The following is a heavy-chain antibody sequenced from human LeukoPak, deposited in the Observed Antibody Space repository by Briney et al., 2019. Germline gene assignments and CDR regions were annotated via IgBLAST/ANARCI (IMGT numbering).Heavy chain of an antibody. J-gene: IGHJ4*02. CDR3: ARARPVDYYDSSGYPHYFDY. V-gene: IGHV1-2*02. Sequence: GASVKVSCKASGYTFTGYYMHWVRQAPGQGLEWMGWINPNSGGTNYAQKFQGRVTMTRDTSISTAYMELSRLRSDDTAVYYCARARPVDYYDSSGYPHYFDYWGQGTLVTVSS. CDR1: GYTFTGYY. CDR2: INPNSGGT. D-gene: IGHD3-22*01.